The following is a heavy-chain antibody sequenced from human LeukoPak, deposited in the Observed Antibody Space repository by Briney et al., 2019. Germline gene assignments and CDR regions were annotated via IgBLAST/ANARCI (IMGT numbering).Heavy chain of an antibody. Sequence: GGSLKIFCKGFWYRFTRYWIGWVGPIPGESLGWVGVIYPGDSDTRYSPSFQGQVTISADKSISTAYLQWSSLKASDTAMYYCARGATSIAVAAPAFDYWGQGTLVTVSS. CDR1: WYRFTRYW. D-gene: IGHD6-19*01. V-gene: IGHV5-51*01. CDR3: ARGATSIAVAAPAFDY. CDR2: IYPGDSDT. J-gene: IGHJ4*02.